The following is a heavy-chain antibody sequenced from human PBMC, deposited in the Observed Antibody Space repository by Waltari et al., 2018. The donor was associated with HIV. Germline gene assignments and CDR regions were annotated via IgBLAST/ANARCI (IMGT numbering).Heavy chain of an antibody. J-gene: IGHJ6*02. Sequence: EVQLVESGGGLVQPGGSLRLSCTASGFTFSKYWMNWVRKAPGKGLEWVANIKRDGSTKYYVDSVRGRFTVSRDNANNSLYLQMSSLRAEDTAVYYCGRARDSYGNYGMDVWGQGTTVTVSS. CDR3: GRARDSYGNYGMDV. CDR2: IKRDGSTK. CDR1: GFTFSKYW. D-gene: IGHD5-18*01. V-gene: IGHV3-7*01.